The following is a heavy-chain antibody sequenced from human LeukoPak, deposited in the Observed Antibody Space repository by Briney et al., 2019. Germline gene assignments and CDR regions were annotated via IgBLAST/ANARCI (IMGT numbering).Heavy chain of an antibody. CDR2: IKTEGSEA. J-gene: IGHJ4*02. CDR3: ARDVGPYSGSPGAD. D-gene: IGHD1-26*01. CDR1: GLTFSDYW. V-gene: IGHV3-74*01. Sequence: GGSLRLSCEGSGLTFSDYWMHWVRQAPGKGLVWVSRIKTEGSEAGYGDAVRGRFVISRDNSRNMLFLLMNNVRDDDTAMYFCARDVGPYSGSPGADWGQGTQVIVSS.